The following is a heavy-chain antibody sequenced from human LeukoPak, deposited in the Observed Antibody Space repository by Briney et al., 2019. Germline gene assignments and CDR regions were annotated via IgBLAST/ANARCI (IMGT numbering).Heavy chain of an antibody. CDR2: ISSSGSTI. CDR3: ARVYYDSSGYYDAFDI. J-gene: IGHJ3*02. Sequence: GGSLRLSCAASGFTFSSYSMNWVRQAPGKGLEWVSYISSSGSTIYYADSVKGRFTISRDNAKNSLYLQMNSLRAEDTAVYYCARVYYDSSGYYDAFDIWGQGTMVTVSS. V-gene: IGHV3-48*01. D-gene: IGHD3-22*01. CDR1: GFTFSSYS.